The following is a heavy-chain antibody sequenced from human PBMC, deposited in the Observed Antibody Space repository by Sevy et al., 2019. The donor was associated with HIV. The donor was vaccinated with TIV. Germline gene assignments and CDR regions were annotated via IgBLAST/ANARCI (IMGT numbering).Heavy chain of an antibody. CDR3: ATGFPCEYPECGRIRCFTDYFAY. V-gene: IGHV1-24*01. J-gene: IGHJ4*02. D-gene: IGHD3-3*02. CDR1: GYTLSELS. Sequence: ASVKVSCKVSGYTLSELSMHWVRQAPGKGLEWMGGFDPEDGETVYAQKFQGRVTMTDDTPTTTANIELSSLRSEDTAIYYCATGFPCEYPECGRIRCFTDYFAYWGQGALVTVSS. CDR2: FDPEDGET.